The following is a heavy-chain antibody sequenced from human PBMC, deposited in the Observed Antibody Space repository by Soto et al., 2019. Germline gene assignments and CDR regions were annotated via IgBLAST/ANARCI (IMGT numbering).Heavy chain of an antibody. Sequence: QVQLVQSGAEVKKPGASVKVSCKASGYTFTGYYMHWVRQAPGQGLEWMGWINPNSGGTNSAQKFQGRVTMTRDTSISTAYMELSRLRSDDTAVYYCARVRLELRPRAFEYWGQGTLVTVSS. J-gene: IGHJ4*02. CDR1: GYTFTGYY. V-gene: IGHV1-2*02. CDR2: INPNSGGT. CDR3: ARVRLELRPRAFEY. D-gene: IGHD1-7*01.